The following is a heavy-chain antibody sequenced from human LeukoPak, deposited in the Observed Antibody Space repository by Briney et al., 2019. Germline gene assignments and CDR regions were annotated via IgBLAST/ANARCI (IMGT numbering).Heavy chain of an antibody. Sequence: GGSLRLSCAASRFTFSNYWMTWVRQAPGKGLEWVANIKQDGSEKYYVDSVKGRFTISRDNAKNSLYLQMNSLRAEDTAVYYCARERGSRSLDVWGQGTTVTVSS. CDR1: RFTFSNYW. J-gene: IGHJ6*02. CDR2: IKQDGSEK. D-gene: IGHD3-10*01. CDR3: ARERGSRSLDV. V-gene: IGHV3-7*01.